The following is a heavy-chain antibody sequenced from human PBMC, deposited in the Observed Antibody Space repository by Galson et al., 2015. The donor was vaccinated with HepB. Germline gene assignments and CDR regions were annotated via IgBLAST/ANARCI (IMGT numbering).Heavy chain of an antibody. V-gene: IGHV3-23*01. D-gene: IGHD3-10*01. CDR2: ISGSGGNT. Sequence: SLRLSCAASGSNFSSYAMTWARQAPGRGLDWVSRISGSGGNTYYTASVKGRFTISRENSKNTLFLQMKSLRVEDTAVYFCAKEGRNGYFGVYGGFDVWGHGTLVTVSS. CDR1: GSNFSSYA. CDR3: AKEGRNGYFGVYGGFDV. J-gene: IGHJ3*01.